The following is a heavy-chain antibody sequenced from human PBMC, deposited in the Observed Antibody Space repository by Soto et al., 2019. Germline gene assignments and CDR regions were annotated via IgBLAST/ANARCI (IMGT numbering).Heavy chain of an antibody. V-gene: IGHV3-48*02. CDR2: ISSSSSTI. Sequence: EVQLVESGGGLVQPGGSLRLSCAASGFTFSSYSMNWVRQAPGKGLEWVSYISSSSSTIYYADSVKGRFTISRDNAKNSLYLQMNSLRDEDTAVYYCARGAIVLAPAATDDAFDIWGQGTMVTVSS. CDR3: ARGAIVLAPAATDDAFDI. CDR1: GFTFSSYS. J-gene: IGHJ3*02. D-gene: IGHD2-2*01.